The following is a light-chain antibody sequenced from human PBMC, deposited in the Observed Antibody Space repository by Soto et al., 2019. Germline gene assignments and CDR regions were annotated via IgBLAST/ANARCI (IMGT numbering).Light chain of an antibody. Sequence: QSVLTQPPTVSGYPGQSVAVSCTGTSSDVGSYNRVSWYQQPPGTAPKLIIYEVNNRPSGVPDRFSGSKSGNTASLTISGLQAEDEADYYCSSFTTSTTYVFGTGTKVTVL. CDR1: SSDVGSYNR. J-gene: IGLJ1*01. V-gene: IGLV2-18*02. CDR3: SSFTTSTTYV. CDR2: EVN.